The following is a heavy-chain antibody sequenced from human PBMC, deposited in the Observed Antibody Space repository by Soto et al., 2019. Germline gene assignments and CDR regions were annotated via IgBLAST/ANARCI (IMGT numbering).Heavy chain of an antibody. V-gene: IGHV4-34*01. CDR2: INHSGST. D-gene: IGHD3-22*01. CDR1: GGSFRAYY. Sequence: SETLSLTCVVYGGSFRAYYWTWIRQPPGKGLEWIGEINHSGSTTYNPPLKSRVTISVDTSKNQFSLKLSSVTAADTAVYYCARHRWVDSSGFYYFDYWGQGPLVTVSS. J-gene: IGHJ4*02. CDR3: ARHRWVDSSGFYYFDY.